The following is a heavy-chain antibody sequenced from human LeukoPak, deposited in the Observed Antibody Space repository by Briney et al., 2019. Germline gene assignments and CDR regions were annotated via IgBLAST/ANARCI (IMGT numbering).Heavy chain of an antibody. CDR1: GFTFSSYS. CDR3: ARESYPIDY. Sequence: PGGSLRLSCAASGFTFSSYSMNWVRQAPGKGLEWVSYISSSSSTIYYADPVKGRFTISRDNAKNSLYLQTSSLRAEDTAVYYCARESYPIDYWGQGTLVTVSS. J-gene: IGHJ4*02. CDR2: ISSSSSTI. V-gene: IGHV3-48*01. D-gene: IGHD5-18*01.